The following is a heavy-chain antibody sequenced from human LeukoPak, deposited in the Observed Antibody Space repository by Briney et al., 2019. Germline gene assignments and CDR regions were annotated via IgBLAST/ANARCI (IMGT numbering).Heavy chain of an antibody. Sequence: GESLKISCKGSGYSFTSYWIGWVRQMPGKGLEWMGIIYPGDSDTRYSPSFQGQVTISADKSISTAYLQWSSLKASDTAMYYCARQRHCSGGSCYSDYWGQGTLVTVSS. CDR2: IYPGDSDT. CDR1: GYSFTSYW. J-gene: IGHJ4*02. D-gene: IGHD2-15*01. CDR3: ARQRHCSGGSCYSDY. V-gene: IGHV5-51*01.